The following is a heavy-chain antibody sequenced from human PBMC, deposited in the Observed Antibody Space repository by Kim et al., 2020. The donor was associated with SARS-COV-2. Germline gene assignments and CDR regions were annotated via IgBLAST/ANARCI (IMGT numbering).Heavy chain of an antibody. Sequence: YPQKFQGEVTITADKATSTAYMELGSLRSEDTAVYYCARGSGAARSVFDYWGQGTLVTVSS. V-gene: IGHV1-69*04. D-gene: IGHD6-6*01. J-gene: IGHJ4*02. CDR3: ARGSGAARSVFDY.